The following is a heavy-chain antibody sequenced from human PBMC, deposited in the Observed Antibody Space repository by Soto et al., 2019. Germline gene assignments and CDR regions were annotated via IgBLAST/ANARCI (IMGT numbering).Heavy chain of an antibody. Sequence: GGSLRLSCAASGFTFSSYGMHWVRQAPGKGLEWVAVIWYDGSNKYYADSVKGRFTISRDNSKNTLYLQMNSLRAEDTAVYYCARDGYSSSSSYHSGMDVWGQGTTVTVSS. CDR3: ARDGYSSSSSYHSGMDV. CDR1: GFTFSSYG. D-gene: IGHD6-6*01. J-gene: IGHJ6*02. CDR2: IWYDGSNK. V-gene: IGHV3-33*01.